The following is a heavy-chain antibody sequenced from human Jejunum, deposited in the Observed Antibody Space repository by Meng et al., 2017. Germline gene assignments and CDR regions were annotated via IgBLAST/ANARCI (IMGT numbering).Heavy chain of an antibody. J-gene: IGHJ4*02. Sequence: GESLKISCAASGFTFSSYEMNWVRQAPGKGLEWVSYISSSGSTIHYADSVKGRFTISRDNAKNSLYLQINSLRAEDTAIYYCARDDYHDSSGLGYWGQGTLVTAPQ. CDR2: ISSSGSTI. CDR3: ARDDYHDSSGLGY. D-gene: IGHD3-22*01. V-gene: IGHV3-48*03. CDR1: GFTFSSYE.